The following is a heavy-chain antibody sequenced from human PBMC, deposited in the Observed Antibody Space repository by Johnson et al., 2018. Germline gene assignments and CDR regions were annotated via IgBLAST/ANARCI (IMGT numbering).Heavy chain of an antibody. V-gene: IGHV3-33*01. Sequence: QVQLVESGGGVVQPGRSLRLSCAASGFTFSSYGMHWVRQAPGKGLEWVAVIWYDGSNKYYADSVKGRFTISRDNSKNTLYLQMNSLRAEDTAVDYCARARSWGIQLYYYYYGMDVWGQGTTVTVSS. D-gene: IGHD5-18*01. J-gene: IGHJ6*02. CDR1: GFTFSSYG. CDR2: IWYDGSNK. CDR3: ARARSWGIQLYYYYYGMDV.